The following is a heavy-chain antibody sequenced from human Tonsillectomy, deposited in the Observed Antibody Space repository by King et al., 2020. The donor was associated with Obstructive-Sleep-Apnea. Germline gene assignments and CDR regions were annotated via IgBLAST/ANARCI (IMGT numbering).Heavy chain of an antibody. V-gene: IGHV3-48*04. J-gene: IGHJ4*02. CDR2: ISSSSSTI. CDR3: ARDKGGTGSGWPVIDY. Sequence: VQLVQSGGGSEHPGGSLRLSCAASGFTFSSYSMNWVRQAPGKGLEWVSYISSSSSTIYYADSVKGRFTISRDNAKNSLYLQMNSLRAEDTAVYYCARDKGGTGSGWPVIDYWGQGTLVTVSS. D-gene: IGHD6-19*01. CDR1: GFTFSSYS.